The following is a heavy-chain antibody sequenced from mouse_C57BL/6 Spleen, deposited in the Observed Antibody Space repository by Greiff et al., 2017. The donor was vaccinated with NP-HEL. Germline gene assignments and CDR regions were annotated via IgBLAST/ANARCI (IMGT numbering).Heavy chain of an antibody. Sequence: QVQLQQPGAELVKPGASVKLSCKASGYTFTSYWMHWVKQRPGQGLEWIGMIHPNSGSTNYNEKFKSKATLTVDKSSSTAYMHLSSLTSEDSAVDDCARGIYYYGSSYDYAMDYWGQGTSVTVSS. D-gene: IGHD1-1*01. V-gene: IGHV1-64*01. CDR2: IHPNSGST. CDR1: GYTFTSYW. CDR3: ARGIYYYGSSYDYAMDY. J-gene: IGHJ4*01.